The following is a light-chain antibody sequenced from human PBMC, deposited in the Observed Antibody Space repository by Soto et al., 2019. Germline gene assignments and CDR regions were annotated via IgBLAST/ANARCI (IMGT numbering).Light chain of an antibody. V-gene: IGKV1-5*03. CDR2: KAS. Sequence: DIQMTQSHSTLSASVGDRVPIXCRASQSISSWLAWYQQKPGKAPKLLIYKASTLKSGVPSRFSGSGSGTEFTLTITGLQPDDFATYYCQQYNTYWTFGQGTKVDI. CDR1: QSISSW. CDR3: QQYNTYWT. J-gene: IGKJ1*01.